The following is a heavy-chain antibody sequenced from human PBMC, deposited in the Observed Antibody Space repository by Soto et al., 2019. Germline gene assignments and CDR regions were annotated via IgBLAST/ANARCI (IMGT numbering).Heavy chain of an antibody. J-gene: IGHJ4*02. CDR2: ISSRGSTI. Sequence: PGGSLRLSCSASGFTFTRNSMNWVRQAPGKGLEWVSYISSRGSTIYYADSVKGRFTISRDNAENSLYLQMNSLRAEDTAVYFCVRDTTSAGPGGNDYWGQGTLVTVSS. CDR1: GFTFTRNS. V-gene: IGHV3-48*01. D-gene: IGHD6-13*01. CDR3: VRDTTSAGPGGNDY.